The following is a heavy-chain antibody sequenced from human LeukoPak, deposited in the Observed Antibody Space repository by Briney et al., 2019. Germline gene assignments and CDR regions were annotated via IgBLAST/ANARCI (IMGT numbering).Heavy chain of an antibody. CDR2: IGRGYGIT. D-gene: IGHD4-17*01. CDR1: GFTLSKYE. V-gene: IGHV3-48*03. CDR3: ARETVHY. J-gene: IGHJ4*02. Sequence: GGSLRLSCAASGFTLSKYEFNWVRQAPGKGLEWVSYIGRGYGITYYADSVKGRFTVSRDDAKNSVYLQMDSLRAEDTALYYCARETVHYWGQGILVTVSS.